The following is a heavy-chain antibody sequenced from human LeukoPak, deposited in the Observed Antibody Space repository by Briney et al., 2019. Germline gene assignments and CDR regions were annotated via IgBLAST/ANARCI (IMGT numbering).Heavy chain of an antibody. Sequence: GASVKVSCMASGDTLTTLSMHWARQAPGKGLEWMGGFHPEDGETIYAQKFQGRVTMTEDTSTDTAYMELSSLRSDDTAVYYCTTGKIYCSTTSCSDDYWGQGTLVTVSS. V-gene: IGHV1-24*01. CDR3: TTGKIYCSTTSCSDDY. CDR2: FHPEDGET. J-gene: IGHJ4*02. D-gene: IGHD2-2*01. CDR1: GDTLTTLS.